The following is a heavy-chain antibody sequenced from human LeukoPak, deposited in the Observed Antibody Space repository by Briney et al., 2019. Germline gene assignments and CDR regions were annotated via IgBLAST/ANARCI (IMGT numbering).Heavy chain of an antibody. CDR2: INHSGST. CDR1: GGSISSYY. CDR3: ARGNIAAAVT. D-gene: IGHD6-13*01. V-gene: IGHV4-34*01. Sequence: PSETLSLTCTVSGGSISSYYWSWIRQPPGKGLEWIGEINHSGSTNYNPSLKSRVTISVDTSKNQFSLKLSSVTAADTAVYYYARGNIAAAVTWGQGTLVTVSS. J-gene: IGHJ5*02.